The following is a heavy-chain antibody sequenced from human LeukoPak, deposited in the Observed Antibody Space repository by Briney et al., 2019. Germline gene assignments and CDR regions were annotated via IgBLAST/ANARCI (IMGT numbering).Heavy chain of an antibody. CDR3: ARDQLLMLRLTEIHYFDA. V-gene: IGHV3-30*04. J-gene: IGHJ4*02. D-gene: IGHD2-2*01. Sequence: GGSLRLSCAGSGFTFSGYAVHWVRQAPDKGLEWVAVISYDGNNKYYGDSVKGRFTISRDNSKNTLYLQMNSLRPEDTAVYYCARDQLLMLRLTEIHYFDAWGQGTLVTVSS. CDR1: GFTFSGYA. CDR2: ISYDGNNK.